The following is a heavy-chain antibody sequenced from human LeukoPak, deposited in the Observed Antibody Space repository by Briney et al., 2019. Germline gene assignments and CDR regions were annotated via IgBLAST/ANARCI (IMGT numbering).Heavy chain of an antibody. D-gene: IGHD2-2*02. Sequence: PSETLSLTCTVSGGSISSYYWSWIRQPPGKGLEWIGYIYYSGSTNYNPSLKSRVTISVDTSKNQFSLKLSSVTAADTAVSYCARNDPRGYCSSTSCYRIFDPWGQGTLVTLSS. V-gene: IGHV4-59*01. CDR1: GGSISSYY. CDR3: ARNDPRGYCSSTSCYRIFDP. CDR2: IYYSGST. J-gene: IGHJ5*02.